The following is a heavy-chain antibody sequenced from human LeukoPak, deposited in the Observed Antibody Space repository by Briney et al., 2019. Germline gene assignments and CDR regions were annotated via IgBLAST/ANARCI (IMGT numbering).Heavy chain of an antibody. CDR2: IIPIFGTA. CDR3: ARVASGYSYGLNWYFDL. CDR1: GGTFSSYA. D-gene: IGHD5-18*01. J-gene: IGHJ2*01. V-gene: IGHV1-69*05. Sequence: SVKVSCXASGGTFSSYAISWVRQARGQGLEWMGGIIPIFGTANYAQKFQGRVTITTDESTSTAYMELSSLRSEDTAVYYCARVASGYSYGLNWYFDLWGRGTLVTVSS.